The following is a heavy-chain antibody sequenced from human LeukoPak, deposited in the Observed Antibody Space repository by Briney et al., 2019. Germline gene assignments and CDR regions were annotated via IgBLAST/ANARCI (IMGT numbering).Heavy chain of an antibody. J-gene: IGHJ4*02. Sequence: GGSLRLSCAASGFTVSSNYMSWVRQAPGKGLEWVSYISSSADRIYYADSVRGRLAISRDNDRNSLFLEMNALRAEDTAVYYCARANPTTPIFYFDFWGRGTLVTVSS. V-gene: IGHV3-48*01. CDR2: ISSSADRI. CDR1: GFTVSSNY. CDR3: ARANPTTPIFYFDF. D-gene: IGHD4-17*01.